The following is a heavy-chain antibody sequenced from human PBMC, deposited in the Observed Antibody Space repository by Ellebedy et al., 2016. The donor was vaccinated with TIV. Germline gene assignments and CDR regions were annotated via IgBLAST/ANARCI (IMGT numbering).Heavy chain of an antibody. V-gene: IGHV1-2*02. CDR2: INPDSGGT. CDR3: ARVRRASSGMDV. J-gene: IGHJ6*02. D-gene: IGHD3-10*01. Sequence: ASVKVSCKASGYTFTANYVHWVRQVPGQGLEWMGWINPDSGGTNFAQKFQDRVSVTRDTSVRTVYMELNRLESDDTAVYFCARVRRASSGMDVWGQGTTATVS. CDR1: GYTFTANY.